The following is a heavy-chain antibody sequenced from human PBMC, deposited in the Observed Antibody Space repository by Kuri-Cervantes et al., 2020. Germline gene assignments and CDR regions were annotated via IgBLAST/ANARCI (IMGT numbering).Heavy chain of an antibody. V-gene: IGHV4-4*07. J-gene: IGHJ4*02. CDR1: GGSISSYY. Sequence: GSLRLSCTVSGGSISSYYWSWIRQPAGKGLEWIGRIYTSGSTNYNPSLKSRVTMSVDTSKNQFSLKLSSVTAADTAVYYCARGRDYSGGYFDYWGQGTLVTVSS. CDR2: IYTSGST. CDR3: ARGRDYSGGYFDY. D-gene: IGHD5-12*01.